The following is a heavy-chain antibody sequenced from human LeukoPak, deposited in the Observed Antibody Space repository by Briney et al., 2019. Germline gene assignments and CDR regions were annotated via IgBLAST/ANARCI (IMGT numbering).Heavy chain of an antibody. CDR2: IYNSGST. D-gene: IGHD3-16*01. Sequence: SETLSLTCTVSGGSISSGGYYWSWIRQPPGKGLEWIGYIYNSGSTNYNPSLKSRVTISVDTSKNQFSLKLSSVTAADTAVYYCAREGGRGVDYWGQGTLVTVSS. V-gene: IGHV4-61*08. CDR3: AREGGRGVDY. J-gene: IGHJ4*02. CDR1: GGSISSGGYY.